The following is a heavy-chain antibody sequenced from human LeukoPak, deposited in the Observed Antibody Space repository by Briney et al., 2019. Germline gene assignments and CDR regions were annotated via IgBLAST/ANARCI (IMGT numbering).Heavy chain of an antibody. CDR3: ARDLVADTGNWFDP. J-gene: IGHJ5*02. CDR2: INPNSGGT. V-gene: IGHV1-2*02. D-gene: IGHD6-19*01. Sequence: ASVKVSCKASGYTFTGYYMHWVRQASGQGLEWMGWINPNSGGTNYAQKFQGRVTMTRDTSISTAYMELSRLRSDDTAVYYCARDLVADTGNWFDPWGQGTLVTVSS. CDR1: GYTFTGYY.